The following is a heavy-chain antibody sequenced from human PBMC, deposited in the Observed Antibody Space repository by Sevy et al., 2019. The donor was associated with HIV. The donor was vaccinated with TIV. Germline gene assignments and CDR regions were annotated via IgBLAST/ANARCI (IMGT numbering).Heavy chain of an antibody. Sequence: SETLSLTCAVYGGSFSGYYWSWIRQPPGKGLEWVGENNHSGSTNYNPSLKSRVTISVDTSNNQFSLRLSSVTAADTAVYYCARHCSSSSCAHAFDIWGQGTMVTVSS. CDR3: ARHCSSSSCAHAFDI. V-gene: IGHV4-34*01. J-gene: IGHJ3*02. CDR2: NNHSGST. CDR1: GGSFSGYY. D-gene: IGHD2-2*01.